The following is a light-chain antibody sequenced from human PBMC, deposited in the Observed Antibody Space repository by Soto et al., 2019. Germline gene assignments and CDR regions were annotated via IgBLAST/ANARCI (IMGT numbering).Light chain of an antibody. CDR1: QGISTW. J-gene: IGKJ1*01. CDR3: QQYSSYSRT. CDR2: DAS. Sequence: DMHVNQPPDSLSGSLGGRVTITCRASQGISTWLAWYQQKPGTAPKLLIYDASSLESGVPSRFSGSGSGTEFTLTISSLQPDDYATYYCQQYSSYSRTLGQGTNVDIK. V-gene: IGKV1-5*01.